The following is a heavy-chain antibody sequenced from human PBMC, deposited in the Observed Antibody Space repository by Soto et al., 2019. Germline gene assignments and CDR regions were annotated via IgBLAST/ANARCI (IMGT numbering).Heavy chain of an antibody. CDR3: ARRQNWNNLFDT. CDR1: GGSITNNC. J-gene: IGHJ5*02. Sequence: PSVTMSVTCTVAGGSITNNCWSWIRQSPGKGLEWIGCSYYSGSTSYNPSLRSRVTISIDTSKTQFSLRLRSVTAADTAVYYCARRQNWNNLFDTWGQGTLVTAPQ. D-gene: IGHD1-1*01. V-gene: IGHV4-59*08. CDR2: SYYSGST.